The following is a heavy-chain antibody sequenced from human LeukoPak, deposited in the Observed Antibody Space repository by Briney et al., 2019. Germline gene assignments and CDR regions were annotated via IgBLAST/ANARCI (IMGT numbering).Heavy chain of an antibody. V-gene: IGHV4-61*02. CDR1: GGSISTGAYY. J-gene: IGHJ6*03. Sequence: PSETLSLTCTVSGGSISTGAYYWTWIRQPAGKGLEWIGRIYTSGSTNYNPSLKSRVTISVDTSKNQFSLKLSSVTAADTAVYYCARGSSKKDWLLSHAYYYYMDVWGKGTTVTISS. CDR2: IYTSGST. CDR3: ARGSSKKDWLLSHAYYYYMDV. D-gene: IGHD3/OR15-3a*01.